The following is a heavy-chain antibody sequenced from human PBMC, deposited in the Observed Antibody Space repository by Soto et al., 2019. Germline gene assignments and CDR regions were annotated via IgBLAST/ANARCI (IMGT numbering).Heavy chain of an antibody. Sequence: SETLSLTCSVSGASIYNGGYYWSWIRQPPGKGLEWIGYIYNSGSTNYNPSLKSRVTISVDTSKNQFSLKLSSVTAADTAVYYCARRYSSAFDIWXQGTMVTVSS. CDR3: ARRYSSAFDI. CDR2: IYNSGST. V-gene: IGHV4-61*08. CDR1: GASIYNGGYY. J-gene: IGHJ3*02. D-gene: IGHD6-13*01.